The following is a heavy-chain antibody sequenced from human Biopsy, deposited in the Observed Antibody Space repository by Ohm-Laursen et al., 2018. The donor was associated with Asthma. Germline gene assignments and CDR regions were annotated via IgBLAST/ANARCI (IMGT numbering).Heavy chain of an antibody. J-gene: IGHJ6*02. CDR1: GYTFNSDG. Sequence: ASEKVSCKTSGYTFNSDGITWVRQDPGQGLEWMGGISVYNGNTKVAQKLQDRVTMITDTSTSTAYMELRSLRSDDTAVYFCARAVDYSHYYGIDVWGQGTTVTVS. CDR2: ISVYNGNT. D-gene: IGHD3-10*01. CDR3: ARAVDYSHYYGIDV. V-gene: IGHV1-18*01.